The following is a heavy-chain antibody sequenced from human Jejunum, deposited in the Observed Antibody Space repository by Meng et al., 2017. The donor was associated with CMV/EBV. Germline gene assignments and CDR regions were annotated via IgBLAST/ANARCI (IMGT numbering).Heavy chain of an antibody. CDR1: GVNFSDYW. J-gene: IGHJ4*02. CDR3: ARGSSGYYVDY. Sequence: AASGVNFSDYWMHWVRRAPGKGLVWVSRIYNDGTRTNYADSVKGRFTISRDNAKNTLYLQMNSLRAEDTAVYYCARGSSGYYVDYWGQGTRVTVSS. D-gene: IGHD3-22*01. CDR2: IYNDGTRT. V-gene: IGHV3-74*01.